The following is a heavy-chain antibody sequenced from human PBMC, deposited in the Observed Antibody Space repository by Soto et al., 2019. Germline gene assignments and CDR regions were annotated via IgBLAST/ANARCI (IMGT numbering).Heavy chain of an antibody. CDR1: GGSISSGDYY. Sequence: PSETLSLTCTVSGGSISSGDYYWSWIRQPPGKGLGWIGYIYYSGSTYYNPSLKSRVTISVDTSKNQFSLKLSSVTAADTAVYYCARGVVVPAPFDYWGQGTLVTVSS. CDR2: IYYSGST. CDR3: ARGVVVPAPFDY. D-gene: IGHD2-2*01. J-gene: IGHJ4*02. V-gene: IGHV4-30-4*01.